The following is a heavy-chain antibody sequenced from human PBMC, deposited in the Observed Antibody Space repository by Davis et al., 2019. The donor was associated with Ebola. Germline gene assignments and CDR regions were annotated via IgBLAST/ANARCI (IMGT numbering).Heavy chain of an antibody. J-gene: IGHJ4*02. CDR1: GYTFTSYA. V-gene: IGHV1-3*01. CDR2: INAGNGNT. Sequence: AASVKVSCKASGYTFTSYAMHWVRQAPGQRLEWMGWINAGNGNTKYSQKFQGRVTITRDTSASTAYMELSSLRSEDTAVYYCASFGNSWHGGFDYWGQGTLVTVSS. CDR3: ASFGNSWHGGFDY. D-gene: IGHD2-2*01.